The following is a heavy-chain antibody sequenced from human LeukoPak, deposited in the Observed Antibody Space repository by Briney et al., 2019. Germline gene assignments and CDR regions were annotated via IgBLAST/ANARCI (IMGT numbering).Heavy chain of an antibody. D-gene: IGHD5-24*01. CDR1: GYTFTSYG. CDR3: ARDGWVEMATITYPFDY. Sequence: ASVKVSCKASGYTFTSYGISWVRQAPGQGLEWMGWISAYNGNTNYAQKLQGRVTMTTDTSTSTAYMELRSLRSDDTAVYYCARDGWVEMATITYPFDYWGQGTLVTSPQ. J-gene: IGHJ4*02. CDR2: ISAYNGNT. V-gene: IGHV1-18*01.